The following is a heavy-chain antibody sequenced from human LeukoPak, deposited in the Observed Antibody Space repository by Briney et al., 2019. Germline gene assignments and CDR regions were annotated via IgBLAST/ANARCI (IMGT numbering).Heavy chain of an antibody. V-gene: IGHV3-66*01. CDR1: GFTVSSNY. CDR3: AKDGDSSGYPYYFDY. D-gene: IGHD3-22*01. J-gene: IGHJ4*02. Sequence: GGSLRLSCAASGFTVSSNYMSWVRQAPGKGLEWVSVIYSGGSTYYADSVKGRFTISRDNSRNTLYLQMNSLRVEDTAVYYCAKDGDSSGYPYYFDYWGQGTLVTVSS. CDR2: IYSGGST.